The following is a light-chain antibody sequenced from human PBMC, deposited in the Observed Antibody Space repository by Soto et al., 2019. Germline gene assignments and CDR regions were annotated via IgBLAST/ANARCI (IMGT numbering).Light chain of an antibody. CDR1: SSNIGANYD. J-gene: IGLJ1*01. CDR2: ANS. Sequence: QLVLTQPPSVSGATVKRVTISCTGSSSNIGANYDVHWYQQRPGTAPKLLIFANSNRPSGVTDRFSGSKSGTSASLVITGLQAEDEGDYYCQSYDSTLSARYVFGTGTKVTVL. V-gene: IGLV1-40*01. CDR3: QSYDSTLSARYV.